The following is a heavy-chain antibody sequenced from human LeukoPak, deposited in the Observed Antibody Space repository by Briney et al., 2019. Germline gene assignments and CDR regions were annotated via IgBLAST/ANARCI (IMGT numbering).Heavy chain of an antibody. CDR1: GFTFSSYA. Sequence: GGSLRLSCAASGFTFSSYAMSWVRQAPGEGLEWVSAISGSGGSTYYADSVKGRFTISRDNSKNTLYLQMNSLRAEDTAVYYCAKNGDGYGDFFDYWGQGTLVTVSS. CDR3: AKNGDGYGDFFDY. CDR2: ISGSGGST. J-gene: IGHJ4*02. V-gene: IGHV3-23*01. D-gene: IGHD4-17*01.